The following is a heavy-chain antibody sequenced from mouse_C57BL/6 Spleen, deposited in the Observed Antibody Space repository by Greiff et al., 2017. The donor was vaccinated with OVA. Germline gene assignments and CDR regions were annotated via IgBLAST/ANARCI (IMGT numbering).Heavy chain of an antibody. CDR1: GYSFTGYY. D-gene: IGHD2-4*01. CDR3: ARKDDYDGYYFDD. V-gene: IGHV1-42*01. J-gene: IGHJ2*01. Sequence: EVQLQQSGPELVKPGASVKISCKASGYSFTGYYMNWVKQSPEKSLEWIGEINPSTGGTPYNQKFKAKATLTVDKSSSTAYMQLKSLTSEDSAVYYCARKDDYDGYYFDDWGKGTTLTVAS. CDR2: INPSTGGT.